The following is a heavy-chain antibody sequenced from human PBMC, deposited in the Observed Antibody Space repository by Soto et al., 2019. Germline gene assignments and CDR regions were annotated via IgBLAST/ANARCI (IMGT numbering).Heavy chain of an antibody. CDR2: INAANGNT. D-gene: IGHD2-21*01. J-gene: IGHJ4*02. V-gene: IGHV1-3*01. Sequence: QVQLVQSGAEVKKPGASVWVSCKASGYTFTDYAIHWLRQAPGQRLEWMGWINAANGNTRYSQKFQDRVTITRDTSANTAYMELRRLRSEDTAVYYCARDLWLGYSPWGYWGQGILVTVAS. CDR1: GYTFTDYA. CDR3: ARDLWLGYSPWGY.